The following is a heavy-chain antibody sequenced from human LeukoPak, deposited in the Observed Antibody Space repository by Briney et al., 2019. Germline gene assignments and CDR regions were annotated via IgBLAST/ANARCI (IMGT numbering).Heavy chain of an antibody. D-gene: IGHD6-13*01. CDR1: GYTFASYY. CDR3: ARDRRAGTMDDAFDI. J-gene: IGHJ3*02. Sequence: ASVKVSCKASGYTFASYYMHWVSQAPGQGLEWMGIINPSGGSTSYAQKFQGRVTMTRDTSTSTVYMELSSLRSEDTAVYYCARDRRAGTMDDAFDIWGQGTMVTVSS. V-gene: IGHV1-46*01. CDR2: INPSGGST.